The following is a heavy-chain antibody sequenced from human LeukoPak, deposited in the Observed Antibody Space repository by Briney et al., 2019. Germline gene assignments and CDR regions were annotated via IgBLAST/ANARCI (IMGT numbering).Heavy chain of an antibody. Sequence: GGCLRLSRAASGLICGGYAMRWVRQAPGKGLEWVSGVSGSGGSTYYADSVKGRFTITRDNSKNTLYLQMNSLRGEDTAVYHCAKEVGYCTSSNCYSWFDPWGQGTQVTVSS. CDR3: AKEVGYCTSSNCYSWFDP. CDR2: VSGSGGST. V-gene: IGHV3-23*01. CDR1: GLICGGYA. J-gene: IGHJ5*02. D-gene: IGHD2-2*02.